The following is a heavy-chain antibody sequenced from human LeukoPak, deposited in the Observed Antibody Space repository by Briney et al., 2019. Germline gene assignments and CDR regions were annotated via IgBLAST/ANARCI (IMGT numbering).Heavy chain of an antibody. J-gene: IGHJ4*02. CDR2: MYFGGSS. Sequence: SETLSLTCTVSGGSISSYYWSRIRQPPGKGLEWIGYMYFGGSSNYNPSLKRRVTISVDTSKNQLSLNLNSVTAADTAVYYCTRASRGYSYGFAAYWGQGTLVTVSS. D-gene: IGHD5-18*01. V-gene: IGHV4-59*01. CDR3: TRASRGYSYGFAAY. CDR1: GGSISSYY.